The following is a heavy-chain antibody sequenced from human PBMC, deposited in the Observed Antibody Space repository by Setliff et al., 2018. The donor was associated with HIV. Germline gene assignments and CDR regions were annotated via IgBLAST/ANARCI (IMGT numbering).Heavy chain of an antibody. Sequence: SETLSLTCTVSGGSISSSSYYWGWIRQPPGKGLEWIGSIYYSGSTYYNPSLKSRVTISVDTSKNQFSLKLSSVTAADTAMYYCTRVGTYGVGGWFDPWGQGSLVTVSS. CDR3: TRVGTYGVGGWFDP. CDR2: IYYSGST. D-gene: IGHD3-16*01. V-gene: IGHV4-39*07. CDR1: GGSISSSSYY. J-gene: IGHJ5*02.